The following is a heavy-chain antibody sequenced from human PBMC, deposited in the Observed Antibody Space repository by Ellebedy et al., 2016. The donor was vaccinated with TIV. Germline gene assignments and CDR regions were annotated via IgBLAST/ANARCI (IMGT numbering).Heavy chain of an antibody. CDR1: GFSFRSYW. J-gene: IGHJ4*02. D-gene: IGHD6-13*01. CDR2: ISTNGKYI. Sequence: PGGSLRLSCAASGFSFRSYWMSWVRQAPGKGLEWVSSISTNGKYIHLADSLKGRFTVSRDNAKNSLYLQMSSLRVEDTAIYYCTRPAATYSSSWYDFDCWGQGALVTVSS. V-gene: IGHV3-21*01. CDR3: TRPAATYSSSWYDFDC.